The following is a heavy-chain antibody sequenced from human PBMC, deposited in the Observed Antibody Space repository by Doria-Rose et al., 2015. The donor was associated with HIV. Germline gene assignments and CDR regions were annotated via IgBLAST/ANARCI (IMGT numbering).Heavy chain of an antibody. J-gene: IGHJ4*02. CDR3: ARVLSGTYDY. D-gene: IGHD1-26*01. CDR1: GGSISHYY. Sequence: QVQLQESGPGLVKPSEILSLTCSVSGGSISHYYWSWIRQPPGKRLEYIGAIFYTGSTNYSPSLKSRVSISIDTSKNKFSLRLSSVTAADTAVYYCARVLSGTYDYWGQGTLVTVSS. V-gene: IGHV4-59*01. CDR2: IFYTGST.